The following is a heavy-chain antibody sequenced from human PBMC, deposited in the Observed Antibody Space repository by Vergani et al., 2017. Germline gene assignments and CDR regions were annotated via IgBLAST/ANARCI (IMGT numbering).Heavy chain of an antibody. CDR1: GGSISSSSYY. CDR3: ARLTLLYCSGGSCYSGDYFDY. D-gene: IGHD2-15*01. Sequence: QLQLQESGPGLVKPSETLSLTCTVSGGSISSSSYYWGWIRQPPGNGLEWIGSIYYSGSTYYNPSLKSRVTISVDTSKNQFSLKLSSVTAADTAVYYCARLTLLYCSGGSCYSGDYFDYWGQGTLVTVSS. J-gene: IGHJ4*02. CDR2: IYYSGST. V-gene: IGHV4-39*01.